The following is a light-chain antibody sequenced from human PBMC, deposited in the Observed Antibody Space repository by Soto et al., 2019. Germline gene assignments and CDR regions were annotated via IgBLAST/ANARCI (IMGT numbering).Light chain of an antibody. CDR2: QDN. J-gene: IGLJ2*01. CDR3: QAWDNNTVV. V-gene: IGLV3-1*01. CDR1: KLGDKY. Sequence: SYELTQPPSVSVSPGQTASITFSGDKLGDKYACWYQQKPGQSPVLVIYQDNKRPSGIPERFSGSNSGNTATLTISGTQAMDEADYYCQAWDNNTVVFGGGTKLTVL.